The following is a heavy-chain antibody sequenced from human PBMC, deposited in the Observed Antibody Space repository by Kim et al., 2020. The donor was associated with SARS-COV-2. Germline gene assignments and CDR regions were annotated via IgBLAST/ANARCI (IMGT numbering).Heavy chain of an antibody. Sequence: SETLSLTCTVSGGSISSSSYYWGWIRQPPGKGLEWIGSIYYSGSTYYNPSLKSRVTISVDTSKNQFSLKLSSVTAADTAVYYCARGGIQPAAPYYYYYGMDVWGQGPTVTVSS. V-gene: IGHV4-39*07. CDR1: GGSISSSSYY. CDR3: ARGGIQPAAPYYYYYGMDV. D-gene: IGHD2-2*01. J-gene: IGHJ6*02. CDR2: IYYSGST.